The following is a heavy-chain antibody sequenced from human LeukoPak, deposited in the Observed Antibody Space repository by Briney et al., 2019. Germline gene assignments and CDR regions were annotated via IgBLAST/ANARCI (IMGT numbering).Heavy chain of an antibody. J-gene: IGHJ4*02. CDR2: IIPIFGTA. CDR1: GGTFSGYA. D-gene: IGHD3-9*01. Sequence: ASVKVSCKASGGTFSGYAISWVRQAPGQGLEWMGGIIPIFGTANYAQKFQGRVTITADESTSTAYMELSSLRSEDTAVYYCAIGVYYDILTGYPVDYWGQGTLVTVSS. V-gene: IGHV1-69*01. CDR3: AIGVYYDILTGYPVDY.